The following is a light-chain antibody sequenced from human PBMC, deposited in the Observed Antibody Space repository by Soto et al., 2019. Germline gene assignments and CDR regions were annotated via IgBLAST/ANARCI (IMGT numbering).Light chain of an antibody. CDR1: QSVSSSY. CDR3: QHYGRSWT. Sequence: EVLLTRSPGSLSLSPRQHASPSWWASQSVSSSYLAWYQQKPGQSPRLLIYGASNRATAIPDRFIGTGSGTDFTLTITKLEPEDFAVYYCQHYGRSWTFGQGTKVDI. CDR2: GAS. V-gene: IGKV3-20*01. J-gene: IGKJ1*01.